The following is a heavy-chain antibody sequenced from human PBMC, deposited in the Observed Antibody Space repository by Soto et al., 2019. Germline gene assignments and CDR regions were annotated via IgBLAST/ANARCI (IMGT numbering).Heavy chain of an antibody. CDR1: GFTFSSYG. CDR3: AKDATDYYYYYGMDV. Sequence: GGSLRLSCAASGFTFSSYGMHWVRQAPGKGLEWVAVISYDGSNKYYADSVKGRFTISRDNSKNTLYLQMNSLRAEDTAVYYCAKDATDYYYYYGMDVWGQGTTVNVSS. J-gene: IGHJ6*02. CDR2: ISYDGSNK. V-gene: IGHV3-30*18.